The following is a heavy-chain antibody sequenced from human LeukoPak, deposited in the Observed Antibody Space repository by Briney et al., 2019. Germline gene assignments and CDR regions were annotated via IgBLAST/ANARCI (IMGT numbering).Heavy chain of an antibody. CDR1: GFTFSSYA. Sequence: GGSLRLSCAASGFTFSSYAMHWVRQAPGKGLEWVAVISYDGSNKYYADSVKGRITISRDNSKNTLYLQMNSLRAEDTAVYYCARDMRVLAARPDAFDIWGQGTMVTVSS. J-gene: IGHJ3*02. CDR2: ISYDGSNK. CDR3: ARDMRVLAARPDAFDI. V-gene: IGHV3-30-3*01. D-gene: IGHD6-6*01.